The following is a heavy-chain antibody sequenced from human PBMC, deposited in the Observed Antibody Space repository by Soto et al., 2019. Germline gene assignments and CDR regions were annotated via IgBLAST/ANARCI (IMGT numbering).Heavy chain of an antibody. D-gene: IGHD5-18*01. J-gene: IGHJ4*02. Sequence: ASVKVSCKASGGTFSSYAISWVRQAPGQGLEWMGGIIPIFGTANYAQKFQGRVTITADKSTSTAYMELSSLRSEDTAVYYCAIGYSYGPPDGYWGQGTLVTVSS. V-gene: IGHV1-69*06. CDR3: AIGYSYGPPDGY. CDR2: IIPIFGTA. CDR1: GGTFSSYA.